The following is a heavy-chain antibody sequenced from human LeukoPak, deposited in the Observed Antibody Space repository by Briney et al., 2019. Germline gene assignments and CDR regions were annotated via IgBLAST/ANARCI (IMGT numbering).Heavy chain of an antibody. J-gene: IGHJ4*02. D-gene: IGHD5-18*01. CDR2: IYYSGNT. CDR1: GGSFSGYY. V-gene: IGHV4-34*09. CDR3: ARAVDTAMITYYFDY. Sequence: MTSETLSLTCAVYGGSFSGYYWSWIRQNPGRGLEWIGYIYYSGNTFYNPSLKSRVTISVDTSENQFSLKLSSVTAADTAVYYCARAVDTAMITYYFDYWGQGTLVAVSS.